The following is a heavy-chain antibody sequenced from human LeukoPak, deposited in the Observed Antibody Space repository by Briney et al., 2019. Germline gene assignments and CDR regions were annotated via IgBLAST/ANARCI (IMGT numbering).Heavy chain of an antibody. J-gene: IGHJ6*02. Sequence: PGGSLRLSCAASGFTVSSNYVSWVRQAPGKGLEWVSVIYSGGSTYYADSVKGRFTISRDNSKNTLYLQMNSLRAEDTAVYYCARENNLGDYSRPPGYYYYGMDVWGQGTTVTVSS. V-gene: IGHV3-53*01. CDR1: GFTVSSNY. CDR2: IYSGGST. D-gene: IGHD1/OR15-1a*01. CDR3: ARENNLGDYSRPPGYYYYGMDV.